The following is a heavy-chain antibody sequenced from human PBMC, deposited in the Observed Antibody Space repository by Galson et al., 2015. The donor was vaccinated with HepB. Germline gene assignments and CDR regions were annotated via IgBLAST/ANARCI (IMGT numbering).Heavy chain of an antibody. CDR2: SSSSSSYI. CDR1: GFTFSSYS. V-gene: IGHV3-21*01. CDR3: ARQWELLSMGYYYYGMDV. J-gene: IGHJ6*02. Sequence: SLRLSCAASGFTFSSYSMNWVRQAPGKGLEWVSSSSSSSSYIYYADSVKGRFTISRDNAKNSLYLQMNSLRAEDTAVYYCARQWELLSMGYYYYGMDVWGQGTTVTVSS. D-gene: IGHD1-26*01.